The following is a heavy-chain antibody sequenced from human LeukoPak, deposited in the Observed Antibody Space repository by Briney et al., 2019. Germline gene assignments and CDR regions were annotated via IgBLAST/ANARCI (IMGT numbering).Heavy chain of an antibody. V-gene: IGHV4-59*08. CDR3: ARRGGSYYFDY. J-gene: IGHJ4*02. D-gene: IGHD1-26*01. CDR1: GGSISSYY. CDR2: IYYSGST. Sequence: PSETLSLTCTVSGGSISSYYWSWIRQPPGKGLEWIGYIYYSGSTNYNPSLKSRVTISVDTSKNQFSLKLSSVTAADTAVYYCARRGGSYYFDYWGQGTLVTVSS.